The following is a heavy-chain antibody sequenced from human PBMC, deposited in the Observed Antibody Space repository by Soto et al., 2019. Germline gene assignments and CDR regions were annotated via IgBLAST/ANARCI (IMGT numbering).Heavy chain of an antibody. D-gene: IGHD6-19*01. CDR3: AISTSGWLDWFDP. CDR2: ISANNGNT. J-gene: IGHJ5*02. Sequence: QVQLVQSGAEVTKPGASVKVSCKASGYTFTTSGISWVRQAPGQGLEWMGWISANNGNTKPGQKVQGRVTMTTDTSTTTAYMELTSLRSDDTAMYYCAISTSGWLDWFDPWGQGTLVTVSS. V-gene: IGHV1-18*01. CDR1: GYTFTTSG.